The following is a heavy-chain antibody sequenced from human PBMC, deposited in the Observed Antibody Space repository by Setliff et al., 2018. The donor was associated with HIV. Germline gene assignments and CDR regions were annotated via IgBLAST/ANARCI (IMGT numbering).Heavy chain of an antibody. CDR1: GASISSHNYY. V-gene: IGHV4-39*01. CDR3: TIPASSLAPN. Sequence: SETLSLTCTVSGASISSHNYYWGWIRQSPGKGLEWIASISSSGDTYYNPSLQSRVIISVDTSNNQFSLKLTSVTAADTAVYYCTIPASSLAPNWCRGTQFTVSS. CDR2: ISSSGDT. J-gene: IGHJ4*02.